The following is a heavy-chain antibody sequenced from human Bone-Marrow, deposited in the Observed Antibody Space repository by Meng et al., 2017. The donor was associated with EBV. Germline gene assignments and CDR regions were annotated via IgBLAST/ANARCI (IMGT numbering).Heavy chain of an antibody. J-gene: IGHJ4*02. Sequence: QVQLVQSGSEVKKPXXXXKXSCKASGYTFTSYDINWVRQATGQGLEWMGWMNPNSGNTGYAQKFQGRVTMTRNTSISTAYMELSSLRSEDTAVYYCARGRSITISSLGYWGQGTLVTVSS. CDR2: MNPNSGNT. CDR1: GYTFTSYD. D-gene: IGHD3-9*01. V-gene: IGHV1-8*01. CDR3: ARGRSITISSLGY.